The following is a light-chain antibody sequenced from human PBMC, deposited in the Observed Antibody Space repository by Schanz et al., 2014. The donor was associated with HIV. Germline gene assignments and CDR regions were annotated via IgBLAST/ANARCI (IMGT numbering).Light chain of an antibody. CDR2: GAS. J-gene: IGKJ4*01. CDR3: QQRSNWPLT. CDR1: QSVGSV. V-gene: IGKV3-11*01. Sequence: EIVMTQSPATLSVSPGERATLSCRASQSVGSVLAWYQQKPGQAPRLLIYGASRRATGIPDRFSGSGSGTDFTLTVSSLEPEDFAVYYCQQRSNWPLTFGGGTKVEIK.